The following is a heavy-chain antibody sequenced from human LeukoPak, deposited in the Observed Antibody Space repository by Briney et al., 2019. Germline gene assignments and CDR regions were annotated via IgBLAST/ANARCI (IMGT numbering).Heavy chain of an antibody. CDR3: ARDDSTVTRFDF. CDR1: GFTFNTYE. CDR2: ISSLGRGI. V-gene: IGHV3-48*03. J-gene: IGHJ4*02. Sequence: GGSLRLSCAASGFTFNTYEMHRVRQAPGKGLEWLSSISSLGRGIYYADSVKGRFTISRDNARNSLYLQMNRLRVEDTALYYCARDDSTVTRFDFWGQGTLVTVSS. D-gene: IGHD4-17*01.